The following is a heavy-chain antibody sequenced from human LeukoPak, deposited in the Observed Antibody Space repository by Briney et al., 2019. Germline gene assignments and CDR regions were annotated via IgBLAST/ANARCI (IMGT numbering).Heavy chain of an antibody. CDR1: GFTFSSYS. CDR3: ARDLEPVVVTALNWFDP. CDR2: ISSSSSYI. Sequence: GGSLRLSCAASGFTFSSYSMNWVRQAPGKGLEWVSSISSSSSYIYYADSVKGRFTISRDNAKNSLYLQMNSLRAEDTAVYYCARDLEPVVVTALNWFDPWGQGTLVTVSS. V-gene: IGHV3-21*01. D-gene: IGHD2-21*02. J-gene: IGHJ5*02.